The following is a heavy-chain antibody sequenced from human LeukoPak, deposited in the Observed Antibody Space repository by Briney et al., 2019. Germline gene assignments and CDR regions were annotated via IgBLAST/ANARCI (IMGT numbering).Heavy chain of an antibody. CDR3: TRAETY. Sequence: SETLSLTCTVSGGSISSGDYSWNWVRQHPGKGLEWIGHIYFSGSTSYNPSLKSRVTISLDTSKNQFSLKLRFVTAADTAVYYCTRAETYWGQGTLVTVSS. CDR1: GGSISSGDYS. J-gene: IGHJ4*02. V-gene: IGHV4-31*03. CDR2: IYFSGST.